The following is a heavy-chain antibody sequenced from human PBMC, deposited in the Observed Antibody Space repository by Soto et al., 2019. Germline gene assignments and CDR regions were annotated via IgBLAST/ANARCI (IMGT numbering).Heavy chain of an antibody. V-gene: IGHV3-21*01. CDR2: ISSSSSYI. CDR3: ARDTSGVYYCGMDV. D-gene: IGHD2-8*01. Sequence: EVQLVESGGGLVKPGGSLRLSCAASGFTFSSYSMNWVRQAPGKGLEWVSSISSSSSYIYYGDSVKGRFTISRDNAKNALYLQKNRLRAEDTGVYYCARDTSGVYYCGMDVWGPGTTVNVSS. J-gene: IGHJ6*02. CDR1: GFTFSSYS.